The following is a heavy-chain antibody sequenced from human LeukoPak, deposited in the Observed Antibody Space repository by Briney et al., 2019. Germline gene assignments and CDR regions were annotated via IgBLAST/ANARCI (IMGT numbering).Heavy chain of an antibody. J-gene: IGHJ3*02. CDR2: INPNSGGT. V-gene: IGHV1-2*02. Sequence: VASVKVSCKASGYTFTGYYMHWVRQAPGQGLEWMGWINPNSGGTNYAQKFQGRVTMTRDTSISTAYMELSRLRSDDTAVYYCASLAGSYYYGSGSRWYDAFDIWGQGTMVTVSS. CDR3: ASLAGSYYYGSGSRWYDAFDI. CDR1: GYTFTGYY. D-gene: IGHD3-10*01.